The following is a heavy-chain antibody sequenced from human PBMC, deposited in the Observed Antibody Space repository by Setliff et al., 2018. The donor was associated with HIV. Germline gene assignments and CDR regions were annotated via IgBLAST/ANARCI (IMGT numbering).Heavy chain of an antibody. J-gene: IGHJ6*03. V-gene: IGHV3-33*01. CDR1: GFTFSNYG. CDR2: IGYDGSDK. Sequence: PGGSLTLSCAASGFTFSNYGMHWVRQAPGKGLEWVAIIGYDGSDKYYADSVKGRFTISRDNYKNTLYLQMNSLRAEDTAVYYCASDSSNYYYYYMDAWGHGTTVTVSS. D-gene: IGHD2-15*01. CDR3: ASDSSNYYYYYMDA.